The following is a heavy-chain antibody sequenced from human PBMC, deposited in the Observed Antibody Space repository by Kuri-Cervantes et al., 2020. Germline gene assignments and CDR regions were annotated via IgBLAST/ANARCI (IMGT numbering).Heavy chain of an antibody. CDR3: ARGIYGGANLLFDF. J-gene: IGHJ4*02. D-gene: IGHD2-21*01. Sequence: GESLKIFCVASGFTFSSYAMQWVRLAPGKGLEWVAAISHDETRKYYGDAVKGRFTISRDKFKNTVYLQMNSLRVEDTALYYCARGIYGGANLLFDFWGQGTLVTVSS. CDR1: GFTFSSYA. CDR2: ISHDETRK. V-gene: IGHV3-30-3*01.